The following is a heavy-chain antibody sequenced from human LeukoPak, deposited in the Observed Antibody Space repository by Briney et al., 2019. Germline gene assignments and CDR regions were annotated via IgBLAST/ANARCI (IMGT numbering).Heavy chain of an antibody. Sequence: GRSLRLSCAASGFTFSSYAVHWVRQAPGKGLEWVAVISYDGSNKYYADSVKGRFTISRDNSKNTLYLQMNSLRAEDTAVYYCARPVVRGVTRFDYWGQGTLVTVSS. CDR2: ISYDGSNK. CDR1: GFTFSSYA. V-gene: IGHV3-30-3*01. CDR3: ARPVVRGVTRFDY. J-gene: IGHJ4*02. D-gene: IGHD3-10*01.